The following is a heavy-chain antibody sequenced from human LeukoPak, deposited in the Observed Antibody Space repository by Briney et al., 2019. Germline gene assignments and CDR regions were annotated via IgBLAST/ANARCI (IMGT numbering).Heavy chain of an antibody. D-gene: IGHD2-15*01. Sequence: SVKVSCKASGGTFSSYAISWVRQAPGQGLEWMGGIIPIFGTANYAQKFQGRVTITADESTSTAYMELSSLRSDDTAVYYCARCGEDIVVVVAATPGCSYFDYWGQGTLVTVSS. CDR2: IIPIFGTA. V-gene: IGHV1-69*13. J-gene: IGHJ4*02. CDR3: ARCGEDIVVVVAATPGCSYFDY. CDR1: GGTFSSYA.